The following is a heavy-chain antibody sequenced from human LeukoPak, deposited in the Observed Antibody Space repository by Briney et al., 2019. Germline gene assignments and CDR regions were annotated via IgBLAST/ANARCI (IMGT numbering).Heavy chain of an antibody. D-gene: IGHD1-26*01. CDR3: ARGGSGDSGSTYYYYYYMDV. V-gene: IGHV3-53*01. CDR2: IYSGGST. Sequence: GGSLRLSCAASGFTVSSNYMSWVRQAPGKGLEWVSVIYSGGSTYYADSVKGRFTISRDNSKNTLYLQMNSLRAEDTAVYYCARGGSGDSGSTYYYYYYMDVWGKGTTVTISS. J-gene: IGHJ6*03. CDR1: GFTVSSNY.